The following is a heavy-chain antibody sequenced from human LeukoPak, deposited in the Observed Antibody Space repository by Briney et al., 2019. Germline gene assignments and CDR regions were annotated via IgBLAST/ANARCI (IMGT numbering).Heavy chain of an antibody. CDR3: AKDGGIVVVRGMDV. J-gene: IGHJ6*02. CDR2: ISWNSGSI. CDR1: GFTFDDYA. V-gene: IGHV3-9*01. D-gene: IGHD2-2*01. Sequence: PGGSLRLSCAASGFTFDDYAMHWVRQAPGKGPEWVSGISWNSGSIGYADSVKGRFTISRDNAKNSLYLQMNSLRAEDTAVYYCAKDGGIVVVRGMDVWGQGTTVTVSS.